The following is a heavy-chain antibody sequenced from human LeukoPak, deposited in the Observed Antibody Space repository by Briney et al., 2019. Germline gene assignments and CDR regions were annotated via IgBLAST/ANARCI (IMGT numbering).Heavy chain of an antibody. J-gene: IGHJ4*02. CDR2: IYRGDSET. Sequence: GESLKISCKGSGYSFTNYWIGWVRQMRGKVLEWMGIIYRGDSETKYSPSCQGPVTISADKSISTAYLQWSSLKASDTAMYYCATLRSGYYYDYFDYWGQGTLVTVSS. CDR3: ATLRSGYYYDYFDY. CDR1: GYSFTNYW. V-gene: IGHV5-51*01. D-gene: IGHD3-22*01.